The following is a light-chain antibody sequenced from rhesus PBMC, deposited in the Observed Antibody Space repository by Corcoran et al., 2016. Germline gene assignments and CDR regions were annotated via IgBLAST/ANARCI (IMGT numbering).Light chain of an antibody. V-gene: IGKV1-74*01. CDR2: QAS. CDR3: QQGYGTPFS. J-gene: IGKJ3*01. Sequence: DIQMTQSPSSLSASVGDRVTITCRASENVNNYLNWYQQKPGKAPKFLISQASTLQSAVPSRFSGSGSGTDYTFTISSLQPEDVATYYCQQGYGTPFSFGPGTKVDLK. CDR1: ENVNNY.